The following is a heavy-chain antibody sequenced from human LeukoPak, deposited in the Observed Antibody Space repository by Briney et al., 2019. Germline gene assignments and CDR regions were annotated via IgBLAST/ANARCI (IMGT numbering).Heavy chain of an antibody. Sequence: ASVKVSCKASGYTFTSYGISWVRQAPGQGPEWMGWISAYNGNTNYAQKLQGRVTMTTDTSTSTAYMELRSLRSDGTAVYYCARAAYYDSSGYYHAFDIWGQGTMVTVSS. CDR3: ARAAYYDSSGYYHAFDI. CDR2: ISAYNGNT. J-gene: IGHJ3*02. D-gene: IGHD3-22*01. CDR1: GYTFTSYG. V-gene: IGHV1-18*01.